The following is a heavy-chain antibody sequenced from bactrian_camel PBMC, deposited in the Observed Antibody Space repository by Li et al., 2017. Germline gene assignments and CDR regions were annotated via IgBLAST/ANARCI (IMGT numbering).Heavy chain of an antibody. CDR3: AARTDSDCGIWHLATAGYFRY. Sequence: HVQLVESGGELVQPGGSLRLSCSVSGYTDCNYAMSWYRQAPGKEREFVSEVDSAGGTIYADSVKGRFTISRDNAKNIVVLQMNNLKPEDTAMYYCAARTDSDCGIWHLATAGYFRYWGQGTQVTVS. D-gene: IGHD2*01. CDR1: GYTDCNYA. J-gene: IGHJ4*01. CDR2: VDSAGGT. V-gene: IGHV3S53*01.